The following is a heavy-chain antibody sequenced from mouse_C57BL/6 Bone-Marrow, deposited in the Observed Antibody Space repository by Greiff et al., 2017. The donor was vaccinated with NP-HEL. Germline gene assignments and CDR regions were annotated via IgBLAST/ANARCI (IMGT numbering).Heavy chain of an antibody. V-gene: IGHV1-78*01. D-gene: IGHD6-1*01. CDR3: AAAYYYFDY. CDR1: GYTFTDHT. Sequence: VQLQQSDAELVKPGASVKLSCKVSGYTFTDHTIHWMKQRPEQGLEWIGHIYPRYGSTKYNEKFKGKATLTADTSSSTAYMPLNSLTSEASEVYFCAAAYYYFDYWGQGTTLTVSS. J-gene: IGHJ2*01. CDR2: IYPRYGST.